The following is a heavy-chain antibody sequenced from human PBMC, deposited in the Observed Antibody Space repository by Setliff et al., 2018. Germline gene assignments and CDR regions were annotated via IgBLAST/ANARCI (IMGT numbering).Heavy chain of an antibody. V-gene: IGHV5-51*01. Sequence: GESLKISCKGSGYRFSSHWIGWVRQMPGKGLEWMGIIYPGDSDTRYSPSFQGQVTISADKSINTAYLQWSSLKASDTAIYYCARNRVGCSGGSCYSENYFDYWGQGTLVTVSS. CDR2: IYPGDSDT. J-gene: IGHJ4*02. D-gene: IGHD2-15*01. CDR1: GYRFSSHW. CDR3: ARNRVGCSGGSCYSENYFDY.